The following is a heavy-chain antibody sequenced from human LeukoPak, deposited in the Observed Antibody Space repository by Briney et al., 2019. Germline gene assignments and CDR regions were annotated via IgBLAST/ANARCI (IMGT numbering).Heavy chain of an antibody. CDR3: TRLGDYSEAGGY. CDR1: GFTLSDSS. J-gene: IGHJ4*02. CDR2: IRSKANNYAT. D-gene: IGHD4-11*01. Sequence: PGGSLRLSCAASGFTLSDSSVYWVRRASGKGLEWLGRIRSKANNYATSYAASVKGRFTVSRDDSKNMAYLQMSSLRIEDTAIYYCTRLGDYSEAGGYWGQGTLVTVSS. V-gene: IGHV3-73*01.